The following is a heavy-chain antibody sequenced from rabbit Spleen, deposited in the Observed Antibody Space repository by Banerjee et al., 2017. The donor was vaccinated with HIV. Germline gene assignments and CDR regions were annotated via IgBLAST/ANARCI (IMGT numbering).Heavy chain of an antibody. V-gene: IGHV1S45*01. D-gene: IGHD1-1*01. CDR3: ARNYVNAFDP. J-gene: IGHJ2*01. CDR2: IYSTIEYT. Sequence: QEQLEESGGDLVKPEGSLTLTCTASGFPFSGGYDMCWVRQAPGKGLEWIGYIYSTIEYTYYASWAKGRFTISKTSSTTVTLQMTSLTVADTATYFCARNYVNAFDPWGPGTLVTVS. CDR1: GFPFSGGYD.